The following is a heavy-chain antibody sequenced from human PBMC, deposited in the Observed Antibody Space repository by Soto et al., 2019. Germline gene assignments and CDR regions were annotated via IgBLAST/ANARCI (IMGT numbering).Heavy chain of an antibody. CDR1: GGSICSGGYS. D-gene: IGHD3-10*01. J-gene: IGHJ5*02. CDR2: IYHSGST. CDR3: ARVPGP. V-gene: IGHV4-30-2*01. Sequence: PSGTLSLTFAVSGGSICSGGYSWSSIRQPPGKGLEWIGYIYHSGSTYYNPSLKSRVTISVDRSKNQFSLKLSSVTAADTAVYYCARVPGPWGQGTLVTVSS.